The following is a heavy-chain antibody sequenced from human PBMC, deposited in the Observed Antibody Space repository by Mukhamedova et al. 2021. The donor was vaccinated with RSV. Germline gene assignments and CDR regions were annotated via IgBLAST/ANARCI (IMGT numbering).Heavy chain of an antibody. CDR2: IYSGGST. Sequence: VIYSGGSTYYADSVKGRFTISRDNSKNTLYLQMNSLRAEDTAVYYCARGYCSGGSCYSVAGYYYGMDVWGQGTTVTVSS. V-gene: IGHV3-53*01. D-gene: IGHD2-15*01. J-gene: IGHJ6*02. CDR3: ARGYCSGGSCYSVAGYYYGMDV.